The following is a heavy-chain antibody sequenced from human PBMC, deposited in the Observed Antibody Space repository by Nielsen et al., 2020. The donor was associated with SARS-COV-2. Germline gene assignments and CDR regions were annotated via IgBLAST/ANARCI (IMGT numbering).Heavy chain of an antibody. CDR2: INHSGST. Sequence: PGKGLEWIGEINHSGSTSYNPSLKSRVTISLDTSKNQFSLKLSSVTAADTAVYYCAGLRYCGGGSCYYYYGMDVWGQGTTVTVS. V-gene: IGHV4-34*01. CDR3: AGLRYCGGGSCYYYYGMDV. J-gene: IGHJ6*02. D-gene: IGHD2-15*01.